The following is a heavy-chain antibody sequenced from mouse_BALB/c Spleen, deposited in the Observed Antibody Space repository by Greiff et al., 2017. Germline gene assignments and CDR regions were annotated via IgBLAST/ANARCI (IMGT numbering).Heavy chain of an antibody. CDR3: ARLGRYFDV. Sequence: EVKLVESGGGLVKPGGSLKLSCAASGFAFSSYDMSWVRQTPEKRLEWVAYISSGGGSTYYPDTVKGRFTISRDNAKNTLYLQMSSLKSEDTAMYYCARLGRYFDVWGAGTTVTVSS. V-gene: IGHV5-12-1*01. J-gene: IGHJ1*01. CDR1: GFAFSSYD. CDR2: ISSGGGST. D-gene: IGHD4-1*01.